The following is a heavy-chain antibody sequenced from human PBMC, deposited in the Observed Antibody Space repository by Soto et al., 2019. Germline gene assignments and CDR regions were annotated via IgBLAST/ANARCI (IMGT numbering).Heavy chain of an antibody. CDR3: IRCYASFWGAPDY. CDR2: IRSKANNYAT. V-gene: IGHV3-73*01. D-gene: IGHD3-16*01. CDR1: GFTFSGSA. Sequence: GGSLRLSCATSGFTFSGSAIHWVRRTSGKGLEWVGRIRSKANNYATGYAESVEGGFTISRDDSENVAYLQMSSLRAEDTAVYYCIRCYASFWGAPDYWGPGTLVTVSA. J-gene: IGHJ4*02.